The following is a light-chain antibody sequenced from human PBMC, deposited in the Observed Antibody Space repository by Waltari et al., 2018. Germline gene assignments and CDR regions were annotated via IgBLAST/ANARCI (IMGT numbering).Light chain of an antibody. Sequence: EVVLTQSPATLSLSPGERATLSCRASQSVDRYLAWYQQKPGQAPRLLNYVTFFRATGIPARFSGSGSGTDFTLTISSLEPEDFAVYYCQQRLNWPPVTFGQGTRLEIK. J-gene: IGKJ5*01. CDR3: QQRLNWPPVT. CDR2: VTF. V-gene: IGKV3-11*01. CDR1: QSVDRY.